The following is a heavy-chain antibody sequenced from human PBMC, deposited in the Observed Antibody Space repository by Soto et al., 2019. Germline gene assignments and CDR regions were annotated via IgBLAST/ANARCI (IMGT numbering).Heavy chain of an antibody. CDR1: GFTFSSYG. CDR3: AGNMGIAAAVPDY. J-gene: IGHJ4*02. Sequence: QVQLVESGGGVVQPGRSLRLSCAASGFTFSSYGMHWVRQAPGKGLEWVAVISYDGSNKYYADSVKGRFTISRDNSKNTLYLQLNSRRAEDTAVYYCAGNMGIAAAVPDYWGQGTLVTVSS. CDR2: ISYDGSNK. D-gene: IGHD6-13*01. V-gene: IGHV3-30*03.